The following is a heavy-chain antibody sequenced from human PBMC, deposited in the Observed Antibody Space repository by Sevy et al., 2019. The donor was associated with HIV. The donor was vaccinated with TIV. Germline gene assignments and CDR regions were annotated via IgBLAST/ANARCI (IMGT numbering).Heavy chain of an antibody. V-gene: IGHV3-30*02. CDR3: AKDREYSCSHRPLPRYDAFDI. J-gene: IGHJ3*02. Sequence: GGSLRLSCAASGLTFSSYGMHWVRQAPGKGLEWVAVIRYDGSNKYYADSVKGRFTISRDNSKNTLYLQMNSLRAEDTAVYYCAKDREYSCSHRPLPRYDAFDIWGQGTMVTVSS. CDR2: IRYDGSNK. CDR1: GLTFSSYG. D-gene: IGHD6-6*01.